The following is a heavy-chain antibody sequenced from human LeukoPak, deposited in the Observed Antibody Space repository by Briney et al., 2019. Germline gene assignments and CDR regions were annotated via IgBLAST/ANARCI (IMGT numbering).Heavy chain of an antibody. Sequence: PAETLSLTCTVSGGTISSYYRSWIRQPPGKGLEWIGYIYYSGSTNYNPSLKSRVTISVDTIKSQCSLKLSSVTAAGTAVYFCARDRGSSGDRWFDAWGQGTLVTVSS. CDR1: GGTISSYY. D-gene: IGHD6-13*01. CDR2: IYYSGST. CDR3: ARDRGSSGDRWFDA. J-gene: IGHJ5*02. V-gene: IGHV4-59*01.